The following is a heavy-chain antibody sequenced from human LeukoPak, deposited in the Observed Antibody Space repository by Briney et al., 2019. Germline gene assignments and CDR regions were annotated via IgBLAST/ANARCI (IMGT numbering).Heavy chain of an antibody. CDR3: AELGITMIGGV. CDR2: ITRSGTYI. Sequence: PGGSLRLSCAASGFTFSNYNMNWVRQAPGKAMEWDSSITRSGTYIFYADSVKGRFTISRDNAKNSLYLQMDSLGPEDTAVYYCAELGITMIGGVWGKGTTVTISS. CDR1: GFTFSNYN. D-gene: IGHD3-10*02. J-gene: IGHJ6*04. V-gene: IGHV3-21*01.